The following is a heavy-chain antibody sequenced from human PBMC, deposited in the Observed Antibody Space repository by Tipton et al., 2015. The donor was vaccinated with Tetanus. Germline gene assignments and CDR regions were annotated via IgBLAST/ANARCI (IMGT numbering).Heavy chain of an antibody. J-gene: IGHJ3*02. V-gene: IGHV4-39*01. D-gene: IGHD3-10*01. CDR1: GDSIRNGNYY. Sequence: TLSLTCSVSGDSIRNGNYYWGWIRQPPGKRLEWIGSIYYVGSADYNPSLKSRVSMSLDTSTNQFSLEIRSVTPADTAVYFCASHYGSGSDDAFDIWGQGTMVTVSS. CDR2: IYYVGSA. CDR3: ASHYGSGSDDAFDI.